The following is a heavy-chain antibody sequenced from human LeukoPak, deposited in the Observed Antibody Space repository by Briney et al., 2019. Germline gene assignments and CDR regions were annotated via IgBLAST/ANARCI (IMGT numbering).Heavy chain of an antibody. V-gene: IGHV3-23*01. Sequence: PGGSLRLSCAASGFTFSSSAMSWVRQAPGKGLEWVSSISGSGSGGSTYYADSVKGRFTISRDNSKNTLYLQMNSLRAEDTAVYYCAKDNGLDDYWGQGTLVTVSS. D-gene: IGHD2-8*01. J-gene: IGHJ4*02. CDR3: AKDNGLDDY. CDR1: GFTFSSSA. CDR2: ISGSGSGGST.